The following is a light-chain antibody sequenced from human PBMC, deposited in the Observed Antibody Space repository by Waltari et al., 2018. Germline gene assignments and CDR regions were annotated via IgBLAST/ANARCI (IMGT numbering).Light chain of an antibody. CDR2: EIS. CDR3: SSYTSTSSVV. J-gene: IGLJ2*01. Sequence: QSALTQPASVSGSPGQSITISCTGTSSDVGGSRHVSWYQEHPGKAPKLMIYEISNRPSGVPNRFSGSKSGNTASLTISGLQAEDEADYYCSSYTSTSSVVFGEGTKLTVL. V-gene: IGLV2-14*01. CDR1: SSDVGGSRH.